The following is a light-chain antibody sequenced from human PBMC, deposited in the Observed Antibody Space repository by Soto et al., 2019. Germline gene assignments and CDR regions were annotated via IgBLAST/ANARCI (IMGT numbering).Light chain of an antibody. J-gene: IGKJ1*01. CDR3: QQYYRYPWT. V-gene: IGKV1-5*03. Sequence: DIQMTQSHSTLSASVGDRVTITCRATQSIDILLAWYQQKPGKAPYLLIYKASILESGVPSRFSGSASGTEFTLTISSLQPDDFASYYCQQYYRYPWTFGQGTKVEIK. CDR2: KAS. CDR1: QSIDIL.